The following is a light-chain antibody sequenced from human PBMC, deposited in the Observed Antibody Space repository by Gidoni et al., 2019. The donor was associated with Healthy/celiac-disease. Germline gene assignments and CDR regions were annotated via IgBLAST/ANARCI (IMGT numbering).Light chain of an antibody. J-gene: IGLJ3*02. CDR2: RDS. CDR1: KLGDKY. Sequence: SYELTQPPSVSVSPGQTASITCSGDKLGDKYACWYQQQPGQSPVLVIYRDSKRPSGIPERFSGSNSGNTATLTISGTQAMDEADYYCQAWDSSTAGVFGGGTKLTVL. CDR3: QAWDSSTAGV. V-gene: IGLV3-1*01.